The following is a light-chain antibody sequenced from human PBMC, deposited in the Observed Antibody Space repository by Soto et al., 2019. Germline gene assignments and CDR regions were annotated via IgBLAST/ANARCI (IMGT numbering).Light chain of an antibody. V-gene: IGKV2-28*01. CDR2: LGS. Sequence: DIVMTQSPLSLPVTPGEPASISCRSSQTLLHSNGYNYLDWYLQKPGQSPQLLIYLGSNRASGVTDRFSGSGSGTDFTLKISRVEAEDVGVYYCMQGIQTPPAFGGGTKVEIK. J-gene: IGKJ4*01. CDR1: QTLLHSNGYNY. CDR3: MQGIQTPPA.